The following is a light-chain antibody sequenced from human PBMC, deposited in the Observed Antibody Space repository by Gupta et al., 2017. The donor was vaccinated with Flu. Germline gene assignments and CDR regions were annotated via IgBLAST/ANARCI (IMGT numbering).Light chain of an antibody. V-gene: IGLV1-51*02. CDR3: VTWDSSLSALL. CDR2: EDE. CDR1: SSNIGNKY. J-gene: IGLJ2*01. Sequence: KVTTSCSGSSSNIGNKYVSWYQQLAGAAPKLLIYEDEKRPSVIPDRFSGSKSGTSATLGITGLQTGDEADYYCVTWDSSLSALLFGGGTKLTVL.